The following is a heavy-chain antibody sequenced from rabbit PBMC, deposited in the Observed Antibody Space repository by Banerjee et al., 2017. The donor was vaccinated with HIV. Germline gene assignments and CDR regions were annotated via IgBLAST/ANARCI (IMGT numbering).Heavy chain of an antibody. CDR3: VRGEGSYDDYGDDIHYFNL. V-gene: IGHV1S7*01. D-gene: IGHD2-1*01. CDR1: GFDFSSYG. CDR2: IDPVFGST. J-gene: IGHJ4*01. Sequence: QSLEESGGDLVKPGGSLKLSCKASGFDFSSYGVSWVRQAPGKGLEWIGYIDPVFGSTYYASWVNGRFTISSHNAQNTLYLQLNSLTAADTATYFCVRGEGSYDDYGDDIHYFNLWGQGTLVTVS.